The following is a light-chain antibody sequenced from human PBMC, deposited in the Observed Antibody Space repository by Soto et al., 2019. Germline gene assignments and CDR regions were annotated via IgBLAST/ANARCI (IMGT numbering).Light chain of an antibody. J-gene: IGLJ3*02. CDR2: EVT. V-gene: IGLV2-14*01. CDR3: SSYTSSSTWV. Sequence: QSALTQPASVSDSPGQSITISCTGTSSDVGGYNYVAWHQQHPGRAPKLIIYEVTNRPSGVSNRFSGSKSGNTASLTISGLQAEDEADYYCSSYTSSSTWVFGGGTKLTVL. CDR1: SSDVGGYNY.